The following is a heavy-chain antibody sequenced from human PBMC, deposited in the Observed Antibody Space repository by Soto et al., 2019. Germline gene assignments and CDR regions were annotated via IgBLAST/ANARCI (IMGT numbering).Heavy chain of an antibody. Sequence: QVQLVQSGAEVKKPGSSVKVSCKASGGTFSSYAISWVRQDPGQGLEWMGGIIPIFGTANYAQKFQGRVTITADESTSTAYMELSSLRSEDTAVYYCARGAYCGGDCSPNWFDPWGQGTLVTVSS. CDR1: GGTFSSYA. D-gene: IGHD2-21*02. CDR2: IIPIFGTA. J-gene: IGHJ5*02. CDR3: ARGAYCGGDCSPNWFDP. V-gene: IGHV1-69*12.